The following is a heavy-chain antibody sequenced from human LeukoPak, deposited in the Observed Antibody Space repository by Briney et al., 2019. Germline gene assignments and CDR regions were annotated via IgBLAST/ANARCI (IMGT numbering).Heavy chain of an antibody. Sequence: PGGSLRLSCAASGFTFSNAWMTWVRQAPGKGLEWVGRVKRKIDGETTDYAAAVKGRFAISRDDSKNTVYLHMNSLKTEDTALYYCTTDSAAYWGQGTLVTVSS. V-gene: IGHV3-15*01. CDR2: VKRKIDGETT. J-gene: IGHJ4*02. CDR1: GFTFSNAW. CDR3: TTDSAAY.